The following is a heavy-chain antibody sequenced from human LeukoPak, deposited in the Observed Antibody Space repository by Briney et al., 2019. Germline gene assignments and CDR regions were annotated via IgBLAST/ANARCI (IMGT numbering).Heavy chain of an antibody. D-gene: IGHD6-19*01. CDR1: GGSISGYY. CDR2: IYYSGST. J-gene: IGHJ4*02. CDR3: ARADSSGWYYFDY. Sequence: SETLSLTCTVPGGSISGYYWSWIRQPPGKGLERIGYIYYSGSTNYNPSLKSRVTISVDTSKNQFSLKLSSVTAADTAVYYCARADSSGWYYFDYWGQGTLVTVSS. V-gene: IGHV4-59*01.